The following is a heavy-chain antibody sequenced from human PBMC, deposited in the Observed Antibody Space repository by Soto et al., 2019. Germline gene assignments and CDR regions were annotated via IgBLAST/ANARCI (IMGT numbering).Heavy chain of an antibody. CDR3: ARLPGHSSSWEDAFDI. CDR2: IYYSGST. J-gene: IGHJ3*02. V-gene: IGHV4-30-4*01. CDR1: GGPISSGDYY. D-gene: IGHD6-13*01. Sequence: QVQLQESGPGLVKPSQTLSLTCTVSGGPISSGDYYWSWIRQPPGKGLEWIGYIYYSGSTYYNPSIKSRVTMSVDTSKNQFSLKLSSVTAVDTAVYYCARLPGHSSSWEDAFDIWGQGTMVTVAS.